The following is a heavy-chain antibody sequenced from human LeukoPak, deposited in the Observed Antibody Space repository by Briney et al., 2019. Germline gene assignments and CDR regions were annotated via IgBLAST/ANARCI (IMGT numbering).Heavy chain of an antibody. Sequence: GGSLRLSCAASGFTFSSYAMSWVRQAPGRGLEWVSGISGSGDSTNYADSVKGRFTISRDNSKNTLYLQMNSLRAEDTAVYYCASLLLTGYSTINEYYGMDVWGQGTTVTVSS. V-gene: IGHV3-23*01. CDR2: ISGSGDST. D-gene: IGHD3-9*01. CDR1: GFTFSSYA. CDR3: ASLLLTGYSTINEYYGMDV. J-gene: IGHJ6*02.